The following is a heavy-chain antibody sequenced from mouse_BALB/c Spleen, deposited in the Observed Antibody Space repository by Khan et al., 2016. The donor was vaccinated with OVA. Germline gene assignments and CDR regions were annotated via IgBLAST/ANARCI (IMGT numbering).Heavy chain of an antibody. CDR3: ASYYRYPAWFAY. Sequence: QVQLQQPGAELARPGASVKMSCKAVGYTFTNYTMHWVKQRPGQGLEWIGYINPSSGYTNYNQKFNDKATLTADKSSSTAYMQLSSLTSDDSAVYYCASYYRYPAWFAYWGQGTLVTVSA. CDR2: INPSSGYT. CDR1: GYTFTNYT. V-gene: IGHV1-4*01. D-gene: IGHD2-14*01. J-gene: IGHJ3*01.